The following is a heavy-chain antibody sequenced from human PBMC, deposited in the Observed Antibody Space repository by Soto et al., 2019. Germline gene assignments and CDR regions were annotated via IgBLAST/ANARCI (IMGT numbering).Heavy chain of an antibody. CDR2: IYYSGST. CDR3: AGWELLRGVDY. V-gene: IGHV4-30-4*01. J-gene: IGHJ4*02. D-gene: IGHD1-26*01. CDR1: GGSISSGDYY. Sequence: QVQLQESGPGLLKPSQTLSHTCTVSGGSISSGDYYWRWIRQPPGKGLEWIGYIYYSGSTYYNPSLKSRVTISVDTSKNQFSLKLSSVTAADTAVYYCAGWELLRGVDYWGQGTLVTVSS.